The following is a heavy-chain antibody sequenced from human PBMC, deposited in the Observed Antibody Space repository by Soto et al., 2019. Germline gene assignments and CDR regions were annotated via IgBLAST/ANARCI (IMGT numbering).Heavy chain of an antibody. V-gene: IGHV3-53*01. CDR3: ASGSEYSDSYLDY. Sequence: GGSLRLSCAASGFTVSNNYMSWVRQAPGKGLEWVSVIYSGGSTYYADSVKGRFTISRDNSKNTLYLQMNSLRAEDTAVYYCASGSEYSDSYLDYWGQGALVTVSS. J-gene: IGHJ4*02. CDR2: IYSGGST. CDR1: GFTVSNNY. D-gene: IGHD1-26*01.